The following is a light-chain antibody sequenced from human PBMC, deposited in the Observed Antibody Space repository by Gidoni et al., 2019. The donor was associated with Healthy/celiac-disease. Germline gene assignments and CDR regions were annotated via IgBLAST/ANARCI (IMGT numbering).Light chain of an antibody. CDR3: QQYNTWPRT. CDR1: QSVSSN. V-gene: IGKV3-15*01. J-gene: IGKJ1*01. Sequence: EIVMTQSPATLSVSPGERATLSCRASQSVSSNLAWYQQKPGQAPRLLIYGASTRATGIPARFSGSGSGTEFTLTISLLQSEDFAVYCCQQYNTWPRTFGQGTKVEIK. CDR2: GAS.